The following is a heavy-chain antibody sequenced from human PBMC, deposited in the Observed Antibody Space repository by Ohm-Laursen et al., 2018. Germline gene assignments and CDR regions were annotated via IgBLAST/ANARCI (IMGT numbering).Heavy chain of an antibody. V-gene: IGHV4-34*01. CDR3: ARRGVAARLYYFDY. Sequence: TLSLTCAVYGGSFSGYYWSWIRQPPGRGLEWIGEINHSGSTNYNPSLKSRVTISVDTSKNQFSLKLRSVTAADTAVYYCARRGVAARLYYFDYWGQGTLVTVSS. J-gene: IGHJ4*02. D-gene: IGHD6-6*01. CDR2: INHSGST. CDR1: GGSFSGYY.